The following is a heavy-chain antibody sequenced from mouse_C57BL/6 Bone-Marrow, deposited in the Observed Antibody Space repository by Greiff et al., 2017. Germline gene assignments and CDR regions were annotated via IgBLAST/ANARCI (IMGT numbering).Heavy chain of an antibody. CDR1: GYTFTSYW. Sequence: QVQLQQPGAELVMPGASVKLSCKASGYTFTSYWMHWVKQRPGQGLEWIGEIDPSDSYTNYNQKFKGKSTLTVDKSSSTAYMQLSSLTSEDSAVYYCARWNSIYGFAYWGQGTLVTVSA. CDR2: IDPSDSYT. V-gene: IGHV1-69*01. CDR3: ARWNSIYGFAY. D-gene: IGHD2-5*01. J-gene: IGHJ3*01.